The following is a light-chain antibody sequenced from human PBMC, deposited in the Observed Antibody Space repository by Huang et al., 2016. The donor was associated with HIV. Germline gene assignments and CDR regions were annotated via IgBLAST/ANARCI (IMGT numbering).Light chain of an antibody. J-gene: IGKJ1*01. CDR2: GAS. CDR3: QQYDSSPWT. CDR1: QSGSSSY. V-gene: IGKV3-20*01. Sequence: DIVLTQSPATLSLSPGEIATLSCRASQSGSSSYLAWYQQKPGQAPRLRFDGASSRDTGSPDRFSGSGSGTDFTLTISRLEPEDFAVYYCQQYDSSPWTFGQGTKVEIK.